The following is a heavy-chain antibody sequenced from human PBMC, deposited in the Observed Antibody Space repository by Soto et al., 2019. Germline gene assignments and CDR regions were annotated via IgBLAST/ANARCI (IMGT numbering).Heavy chain of an antibody. CDR1: GGTFSSYT. CDR3: ARGSGQLVRSDWFDP. J-gene: IGHJ5*02. D-gene: IGHD6-13*01. CDR2: IIPILGIA. Sequence: QVQLVQSGAEVKKPGSSVKVSCKASGGTFSSYTISWVRQAPGQGLEWMGRIIPILGIANYAQKFQGRVTITADKSTSTAYMELSSLRSEDTAVYYCARGSGQLVRSDWFDPWGQGTLVTVSS. V-gene: IGHV1-69*02.